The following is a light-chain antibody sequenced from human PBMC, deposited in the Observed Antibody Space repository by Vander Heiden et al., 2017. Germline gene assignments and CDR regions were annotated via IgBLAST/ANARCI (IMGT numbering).Light chain of an antibody. CDR2: DAS. J-gene: IGKJ1*01. V-gene: IGKV3-11*01. CDR3: QQRSNWLWT. Sequence: EIVLTQPPATLSLSPGERATLSCRASQCVSSYLAWYQQKPGQAPRLLIYDASNGATGIPARFSGSGSGTDFTLTISSLEPEDFAVYYCQQRSNWLWTFGQGTKVEIK. CDR1: QCVSSY.